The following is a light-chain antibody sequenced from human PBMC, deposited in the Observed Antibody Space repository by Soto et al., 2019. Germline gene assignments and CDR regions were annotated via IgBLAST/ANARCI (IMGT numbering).Light chain of an antibody. J-gene: IGLJ2*01. CDR2: SNN. V-gene: IGLV1-47*02. CDR3: AAWDDSLSVV. Sequence: QSVLTQPPSASGTPGQRVTISCSGSSSNIGSNYVYWYQQLPGTAPKLLIYSNNQRPSGAHDRFSGSKSGTSASLAISGLRSEDEADYYCAAWDDSLSVVFGGGTKLTVL. CDR1: SSNIGSNY.